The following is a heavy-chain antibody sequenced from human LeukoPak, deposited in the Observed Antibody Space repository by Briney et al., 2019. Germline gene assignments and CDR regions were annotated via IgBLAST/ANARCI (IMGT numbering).Heavy chain of an antibody. J-gene: IGHJ2*01. Sequence: SETLSLTCTVSGGSISSYHWSWIRQTPGKGLEWIGYVYYSGGTNYNPSLKSRVTISLDTSKNQFSLKLTSVTAADTAVYYCVRLGSSSWYFDLWGRGTLVTVSS. CDR3: VRLGSSSWYFDL. CDR1: GGSISSYH. D-gene: IGHD6-13*01. CDR2: VYYSGGT. V-gene: IGHV4-59*08.